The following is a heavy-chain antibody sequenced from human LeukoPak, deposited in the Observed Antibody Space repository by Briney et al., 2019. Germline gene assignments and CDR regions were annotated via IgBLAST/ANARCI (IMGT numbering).Heavy chain of an antibody. V-gene: IGHV4-30-4*01. CDR3: ASSYCSSTSCLKIFDY. D-gene: IGHD2-2*01. Sequence: SETLSLACTVSGGSISSGDYYWSWIRQPPGKGLEWIGYIYYSGSTYYNLSLKSRVTISVDTSKNQFSLKLSSVTAADTAVYYCASSYCSSTSCLKIFDYWGQGTLVTVSS. CDR2: IYYSGST. CDR1: GGSISSGDYY. J-gene: IGHJ4*02.